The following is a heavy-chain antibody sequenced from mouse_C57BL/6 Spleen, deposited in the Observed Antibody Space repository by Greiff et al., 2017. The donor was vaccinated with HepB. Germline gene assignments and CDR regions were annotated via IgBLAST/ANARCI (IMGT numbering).Heavy chain of an antibody. J-gene: IGHJ4*01. V-gene: IGHV5-9-1*02. CDR1: GFTFSSYA. D-gene: IGHD3-3*01. CDR3: TREGGTNAMDY. CDR2: ISSGGDYI. Sequence: MLVESGEGLVKPGGSLKLSCAASGFTFSSYAMSWVRQTPEKRLEWVAYISSGGDYIYYADTVKGRFTISRDNARNTLYLQMSSLKSEDTAMYYCTREGGTNAMDYWGQGTSVTVSS.